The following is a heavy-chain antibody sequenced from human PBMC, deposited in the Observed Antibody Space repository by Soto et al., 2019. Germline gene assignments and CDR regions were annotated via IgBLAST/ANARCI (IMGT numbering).Heavy chain of an antibody. Sequence: PSETLSLTCTVSGGSIGSYYWSWIRQPPGKGLEWIGYIYYSGSPNYNPSLKSRVTLSLDTSKNQFSLKLNSVTAADTAVYYCARDTCSGGRCYSDYFDYWGQGALVTVSS. CDR2: IYYSGSP. V-gene: IGHV4-59*12. J-gene: IGHJ4*02. CDR3: ARDTCSGGRCYSDYFDY. D-gene: IGHD2-15*01. CDR1: GGSIGSYY.